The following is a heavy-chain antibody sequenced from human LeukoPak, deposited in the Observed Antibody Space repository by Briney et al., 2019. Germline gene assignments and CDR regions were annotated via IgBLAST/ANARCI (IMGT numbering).Heavy chain of an antibody. J-gene: IGHJ3*01. CDR1: GFTFSSYG. D-gene: IGHD3-16*01. Sequence: GGSLRLSCAASGFTFSSYGMHWVRQAPGKGLVWVSRIHKDGSSTNYADAVKGRFTISRDNARNTLYLQMNSLRAEDTALYYCAVWGGGGFDFWGQGTMVTVSS. V-gene: IGHV3-74*01. CDR2: IHKDGSST. CDR3: AVWGGGGFDF.